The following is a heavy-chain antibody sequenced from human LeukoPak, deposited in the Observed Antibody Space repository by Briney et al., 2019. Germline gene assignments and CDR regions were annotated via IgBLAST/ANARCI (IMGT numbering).Heavy chain of an antibody. J-gene: IGHJ5*02. D-gene: IGHD2-2*01. CDR2: IYYSGST. V-gene: IGHV4-39*01. CDR1: GGSIRSSSYY. Sequence: SETLSLTCTVSGGSIRSSSYYWGWIRQPPGEGLEWIGSIYYSGSTYYNPSLKSRLTISVDTSKNQFSLKLSSVTAADTALYYCATSRQLLDNWFDPWGQGTLVTVSS. CDR3: ATSRQLLDNWFDP.